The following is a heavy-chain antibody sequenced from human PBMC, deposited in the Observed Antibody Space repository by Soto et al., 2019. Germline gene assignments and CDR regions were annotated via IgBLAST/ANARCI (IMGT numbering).Heavy chain of an antibody. J-gene: IGHJ4*02. CDR1: GFTFSSYS. Sequence: EVQLVESGGGLVKPGGSLRLSCAASGFTFSSYSMNWVRQAPGKGLEWVSSISSSSSYIYYADSGKGRFTISRDNDKNSLYLQMTSLRAEDTAVYYCARDQPGYSYGYGLGYWGQGTMVTVSS. CDR3: ARDQPGYSYGYGLGY. V-gene: IGHV3-21*01. D-gene: IGHD5-18*01. CDR2: ISSSSSYI.